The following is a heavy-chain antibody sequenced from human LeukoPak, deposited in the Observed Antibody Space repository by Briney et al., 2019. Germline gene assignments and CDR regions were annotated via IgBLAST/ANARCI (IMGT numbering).Heavy chain of an antibody. CDR3: AKVTPSSGWYRDAFDI. CDR2: ISGSGGST. V-gene: IGHV3-23*01. CDR1: GFTFSSYA. Sequence: GGSLRLSCAASGFTFSSYAMSWVRQAPGKGLEWVSAISGSGGSTYYADSVKGRFTISRDNPKNTLYLQMNSLRAEDTAVYYCAKVTPSSGWYRDAFDIWGQGTMVTVSS. J-gene: IGHJ3*02. D-gene: IGHD6-19*01.